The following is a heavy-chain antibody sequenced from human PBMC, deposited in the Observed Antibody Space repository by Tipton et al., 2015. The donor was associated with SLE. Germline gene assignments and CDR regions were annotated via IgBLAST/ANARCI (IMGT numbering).Heavy chain of an antibody. J-gene: IGHJ1*01. CDR3: ARDRLEYFQR. V-gene: IGHV4-4*07. Sequence: TLSLTCTVSGGSIRSFYWSWIRPPAGKGLEWIGRIYTGGSTSYNPSLESRVTLSVDPSKNQLSLKLTSVTAADTAVYYCARDRLEYFQRWGQGTLVTVSS. CDR1: GGSIRSFY. CDR2: IYTGGST.